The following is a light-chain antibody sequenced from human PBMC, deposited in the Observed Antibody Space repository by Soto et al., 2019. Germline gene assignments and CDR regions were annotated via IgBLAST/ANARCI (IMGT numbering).Light chain of an antibody. V-gene: IGKV1-6*01. J-gene: IGKJ4*01. CDR3: LQDYSYPLT. CDR1: QGIGDD. Sequence: AIPMTQSPSSLSASVGDRVTITCRASQGIGDDLGWYQQKPGKAPNLLIYVASSLQSGVPSRFSGSGSGTDFTITISSLQPEDFATYFCLQDYSYPLTFGGGTKVEIK. CDR2: VAS.